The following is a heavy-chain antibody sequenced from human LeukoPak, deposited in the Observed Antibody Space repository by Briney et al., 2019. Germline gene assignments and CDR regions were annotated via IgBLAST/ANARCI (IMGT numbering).Heavy chain of an antibody. D-gene: IGHD6-13*01. J-gene: IGHJ1*01. CDR3: ARDSSSYRGPEYFQH. V-gene: IGHV3-23*01. CDR1: GFTFSSYA. CDR2: ISGSGGST. Sequence: GGSLRLSCAASGFTFSSYAMSWVRQAPGKGLEWVSAISGSGGSTYYADSVKGRFTISRDNSKNTLYLQMNSLRAEDTAVYYCARDSSSYRGPEYFQHWGQGTLVTVSS.